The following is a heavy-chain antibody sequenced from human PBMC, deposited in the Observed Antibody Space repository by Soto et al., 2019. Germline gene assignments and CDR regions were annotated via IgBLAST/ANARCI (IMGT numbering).Heavy chain of an antibody. V-gene: IGHV4-59*01. Sequence: PWETLSLTCTVSGGSLDDFYWSWIRQPPGKAPEWIAYISDSGSTNYNPSLRSRVTISVDTSNNQFSLKLTSVTAADTAVYYCARDGYNSYYFDFWGQGTLVTVSS. CDR3: ARDGYNSYYFDF. J-gene: IGHJ4*02. CDR1: GGSLDDFY. CDR2: ISDSGST. D-gene: IGHD5-12*01.